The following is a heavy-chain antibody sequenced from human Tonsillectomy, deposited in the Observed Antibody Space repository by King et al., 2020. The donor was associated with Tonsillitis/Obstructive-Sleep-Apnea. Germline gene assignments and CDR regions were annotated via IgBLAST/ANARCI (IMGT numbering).Heavy chain of an antibody. J-gene: IGHJ4*02. CDR2: IDSGDST. Sequence: VQLVESGGGWIQPGGSLRLSCAASGFTVSTNYMSWVRQALGKGLEWVSVIDSGDSTYYADSVLGRCTISRDNSKNTLYLQRDSLRAEDTAVYYCSTAATNTAIDYWGQGTLVTVSS. D-gene: IGHD4-11*01. CDR3: STAATNTAIDY. V-gene: IGHV3-53*01. CDR1: GFTVSTNY.